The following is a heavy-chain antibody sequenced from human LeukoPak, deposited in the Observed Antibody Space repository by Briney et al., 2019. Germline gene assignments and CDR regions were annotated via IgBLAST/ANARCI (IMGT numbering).Heavy chain of an antibody. CDR1: GFTFSSYS. J-gene: IGHJ5*02. D-gene: IGHD6-13*01. CDR2: ISSSSSYI. V-gene: IGHV3-21*01. CDR3: ASAGYSSSWYP. Sequence: GGSLRLSCAASGFTFSSYSMNWVRQAPGKGLEWVSSISSSSSYIYYADSVKGRFTISRDSAKNSLCLQMNSLRAEDTAVYYCASAGYSSSWYPWGQGTLVTVSS.